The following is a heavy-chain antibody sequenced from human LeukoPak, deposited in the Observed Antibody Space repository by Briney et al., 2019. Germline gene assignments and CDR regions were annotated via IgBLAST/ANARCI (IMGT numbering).Heavy chain of an antibody. CDR1: GFTFSSYA. J-gene: IGHJ4*02. D-gene: IGHD3-10*01. CDR2: ISYDGSNK. CDR3: ASDVRYYGSGSYGGHDY. V-gene: IGHV3-30-3*01. Sequence: GGSLRLSCAASGFTFSSYAMHWVRQAPGKGLEWVAVISYDGSNKYYADSVKGRFTISRDNSKNTLYLQMNSLRAEDTAVYYCASDVRYYGSGSYGGHDYWGQGTLVTVSS.